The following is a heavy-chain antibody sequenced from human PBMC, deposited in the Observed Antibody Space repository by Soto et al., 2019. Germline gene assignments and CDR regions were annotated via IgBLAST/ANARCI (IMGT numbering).Heavy chain of an antibody. V-gene: IGHV4-30-4*01. CDR2: IYYSGST. J-gene: IGHJ5*02. CDR1: GGSISSGDYY. Sequence: PSETLSLTCTVSGGSISSGDYYWSWIRQPPGKGLEWIGYIYYSGSTYYNPSLKSRVTISVDTSKNQFSLKLSSVTAADTAVYYCARYSGSAGLRFDPWGQGNLVPVSS. D-gene: IGHD1-26*01. CDR3: ARYSGSAGLRFDP.